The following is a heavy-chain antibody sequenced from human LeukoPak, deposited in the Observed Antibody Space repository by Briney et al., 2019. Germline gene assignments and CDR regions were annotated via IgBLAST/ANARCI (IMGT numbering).Heavy chain of an antibody. D-gene: IGHD3-10*01. J-gene: IGHJ6*04. CDR2: INHSGST. CDR1: GGSFSGYY. CDR3: ARERRRYYGSGSYYPLGGMDV. Sequence: SETLSLTCAVYGGSFSGYYWSWIRQPPGKGLEWIGEINHSGSTNYNPSLKSRVTISVDTSKNQFSLKLSSVTAADTAVYYSARERRRYYGSGSYYPLGGMDVWGKGTTVTVSS. V-gene: IGHV4-34*01.